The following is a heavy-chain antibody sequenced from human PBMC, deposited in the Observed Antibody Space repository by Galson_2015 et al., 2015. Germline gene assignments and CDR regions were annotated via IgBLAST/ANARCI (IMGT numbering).Heavy chain of an antibody. CDR2: MNPNSGNT. Sequence: SVKVSCKASGYTFTSYDINWVRQATGQGLEWMGWMNPNSGNTGYAQKFQGRVTMTRNTSISTVYMELSSLRSEDTAVYYCARGRRPYDFWPRYAFEIWGQGTMVTVSS. J-gene: IGHJ3*02. D-gene: IGHD3-3*01. CDR1: GYTFTSYD. CDR3: ARGRRPYDFWPRYAFEI. V-gene: IGHV1-8*01.